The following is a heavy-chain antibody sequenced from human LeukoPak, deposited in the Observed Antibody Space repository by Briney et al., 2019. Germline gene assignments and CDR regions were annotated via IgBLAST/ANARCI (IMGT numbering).Heavy chain of an antibody. CDR3: ARDPAGYSSGWSSDY. J-gene: IGHJ4*02. Sequence: KPSETLSLTCTVSGGSISSYYWSWIRQPAGKGLEWIGRIYTSGSTNYNPSLKSRVTMAVDTSKNQSSLKLSSVTAADTAVYYCARDPAGYSSGWSSDYWGQGTLVTVSS. D-gene: IGHD6-19*01. CDR2: IYTSGST. CDR1: GGSISSYY. V-gene: IGHV4-4*07.